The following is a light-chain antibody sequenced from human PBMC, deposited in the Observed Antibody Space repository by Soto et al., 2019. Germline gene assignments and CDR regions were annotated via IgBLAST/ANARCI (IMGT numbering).Light chain of an antibody. CDR3: QQYGSSGT. CDR2: DTS. V-gene: IGKV3-15*01. CDR1: QRISTN. Sequence: ERVMTQSPATLSVSPGESATLSCRASQRISTNLAWYQHKRGQAPRLLIYDTSTRAPGISARFSGSGSGTEFTLTISSLQSEDFAVYYCQQYGSSGTFGQGTKVDIK. J-gene: IGKJ1*01.